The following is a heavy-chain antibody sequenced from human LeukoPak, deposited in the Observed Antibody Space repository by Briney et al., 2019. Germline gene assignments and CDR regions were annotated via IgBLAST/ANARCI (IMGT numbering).Heavy chain of an antibody. D-gene: IGHD1-1*01. CDR3: ARGGLEPVDY. CDR1: GFTFSSYE. Sequence: GGSLRLSCAASGFTFSSYEMNWVRQAPGKGLVWVSRINTDGSYTNCADSVKGRFTISRDNAKNTLYLQMNSLRVEDTALYYCARGGLEPVDYWGQGTLVTVSS. V-gene: IGHV3-74*01. J-gene: IGHJ4*02. CDR2: INTDGSYT.